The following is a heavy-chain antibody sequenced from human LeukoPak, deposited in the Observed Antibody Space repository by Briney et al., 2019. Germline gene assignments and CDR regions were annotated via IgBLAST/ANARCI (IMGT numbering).Heavy chain of an antibody. CDR2: INQSGKT. Sequence: PSETLSLTCTVSGGSISSSGYYWDWIRQPPGKGLEWIGSINQSGKTYYEPSLKSRVTISVDTSKTQFSLELRTVTAADTAVYYRARKKLVARGYFDYWGQGALVTVSS. CDR1: GGSISSSGYY. D-gene: IGHD1-1*01. J-gene: IGHJ4*02. V-gene: IGHV4-39*01. CDR3: ARKKLVARGYFDY.